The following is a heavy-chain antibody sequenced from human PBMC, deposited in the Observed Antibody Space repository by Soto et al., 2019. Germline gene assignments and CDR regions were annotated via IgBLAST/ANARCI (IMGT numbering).Heavy chain of an antibody. CDR1: GFTFSSYA. D-gene: IGHD4-17*01. CDR2: VSGTGGSA. Sequence: GGCLRLSCASSGFTFSSYAMTWVRQDPGKGLEWVSGVSGTGGSAYYADSVKGRFTISRDKSTNTLYLHMNSLRAEDTAVYYCARGSAYSDYGLEYWGQGTLVTVSS. J-gene: IGHJ4*02. V-gene: IGHV3-23*01. CDR3: ARGSAYSDYGLEY.